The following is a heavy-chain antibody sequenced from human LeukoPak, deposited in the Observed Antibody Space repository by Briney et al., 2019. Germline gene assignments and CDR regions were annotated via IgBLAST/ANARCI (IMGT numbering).Heavy chain of an antibody. V-gene: IGHV1-18*01. D-gene: IGHD3-3*01. CDR3: ARVRITIFGVVDY. J-gene: IGHJ4*02. CDR2: ISAYNGNT. Sequence: ASVKVSCKASGGTFSSYAISWVRQAPGQGLEWRGWISAYNGNTNYAQKLQGRVTMTTDTSTSTAYMELRSLRSDDTAVYYCARVRITIFGVVDYWGQGTLVTVSS. CDR1: GGTFSSYA.